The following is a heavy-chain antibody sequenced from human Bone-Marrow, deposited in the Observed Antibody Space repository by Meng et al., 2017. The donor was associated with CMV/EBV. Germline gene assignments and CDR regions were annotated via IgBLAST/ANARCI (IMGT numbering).Heavy chain of an antibody. CDR1: GGSFSGYY. D-gene: IGHD1-26*01. J-gene: IGHJ5*02. Sequence: SETLSLTCAVYGGSFSGYYWSWIRQPPGKGLEWIGEINHSGSTNYNPSLKSRVTISVDTSKNQFSLKLSSVTAAETAVYYGARSTGAAAYDPWGQGTLVTFSS. V-gene: IGHV4-34*01. CDR3: ARSTGAAAYDP. CDR2: INHSGST.